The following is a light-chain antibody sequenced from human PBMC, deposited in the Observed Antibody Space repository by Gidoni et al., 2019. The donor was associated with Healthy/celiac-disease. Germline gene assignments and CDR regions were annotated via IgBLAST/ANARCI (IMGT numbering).Light chain of an antibody. Sequence: DIQMTPSPSTLSASVGDRVTIPCRASQSISSWLAWYQQKPGKAPKLMIYKASSLERGVPSRFSGSGSGTEFNLTMSSLQSDDFATYDCQQYNSYAQDTFGQGTKLEIK. V-gene: IGKV1-5*03. CDR2: KAS. CDR3: QQYNSYAQDT. CDR1: QSISSW. J-gene: IGKJ2*01.